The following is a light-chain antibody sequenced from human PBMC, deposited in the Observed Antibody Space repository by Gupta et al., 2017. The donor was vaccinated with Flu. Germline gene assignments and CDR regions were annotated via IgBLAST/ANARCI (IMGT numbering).Light chain of an antibody. Sequence: ATISCSGSSSNIGSNYVYWYQQFPGMAPKLLIQRNNQRPSGVPDRFSGSRSGTSASLAISGLRSEDEADYYCASWDDSLSGEVFGTGTKVTVL. CDR1: SSNIGSNY. V-gene: IGLV1-47*01. J-gene: IGLJ1*01. CDR3: ASWDDSLSGEV. CDR2: RNN.